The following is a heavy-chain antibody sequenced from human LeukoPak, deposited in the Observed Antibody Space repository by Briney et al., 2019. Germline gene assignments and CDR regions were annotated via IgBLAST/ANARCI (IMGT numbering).Heavy chain of an antibody. CDR1: GGPISSSSYY. D-gene: IGHD6-6*01. J-gene: IGHJ5*02. V-gene: IGHV4-39*07. Sequence: PSETLSLTCTVSGGPISSSSYYWGWIRQPPGKGLEWIGSIYYSGSTYYNPSLKSRVTISVDTSKNQFSLKLSSVTAADTAVYYCARVLSIAARPNWFDPWGQGTLVTVSS. CDR2: IYYSGST. CDR3: ARVLSIAARPNWFDP.